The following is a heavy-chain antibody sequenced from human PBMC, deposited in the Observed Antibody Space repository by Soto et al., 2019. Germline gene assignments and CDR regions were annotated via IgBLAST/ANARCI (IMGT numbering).Heavy chain of an antibody. J-gene: IGHJ4*02. CDR2: ISYDGSIK. D-gene: IGHD3-10*01. CDR1: GFTFSSHS. CDR3: AREWSTSGDLDY. V-gene: IGHV3-30-3*01. Sequence: QVQLVESGGGVVQPGRSLRLSCAASGFTFSSHSIQWVRQAPGKGLERVAVISYDGSIKYYADSVKGRVTISRDNSKNTAYLQMNSLRAEDTAVFYCAREWSTSGDLDYWGQGTLVIVAS.